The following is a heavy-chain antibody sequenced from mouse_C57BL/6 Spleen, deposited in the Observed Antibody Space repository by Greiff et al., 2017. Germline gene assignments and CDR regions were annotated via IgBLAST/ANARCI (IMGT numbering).Heavy chain of an antibody. J-gene: IGHJ3*01. CDR1: GYTFTSYW. V-gene: IGHV1-52*01. D-gene: IGHD3-2*02. CDR2: IDPSDSET. CDR3: ARQPAQAAWFAY. Sequence: QVQLQQPGAELVRPGSSVKLSCKASGYTFTSYWMHWVKQRPIQGLEWIGNIDPSDSETHYNQKFKDKATLTVDKSSSTTYRQLGGLTSEDCGVYDCARQPAQAAWFAYWGQGTLVTVSA.